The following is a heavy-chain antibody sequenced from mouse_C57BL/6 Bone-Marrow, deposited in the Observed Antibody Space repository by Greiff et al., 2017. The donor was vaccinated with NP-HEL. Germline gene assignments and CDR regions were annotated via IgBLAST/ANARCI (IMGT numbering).Heavy chain of an antibody. Sequence: VKLQESGPGLVAPSQSLSITCTVSGFSLTSYGVDWVRQPPGKGLEWLGVIWGGGSTNYYSAIMSRLSICKDNSKSQVFLKMNSLQTDDTAMYYCANHTLTGPYAMDYWGQGTSVTVSS. J-gene: IGHJ4*01. V-gene: IGHV2-9*01. D-gene: IGHD4-1*01. CDR1: GFSLTSYG. CDR3: ANHTLTGPYAMDY. CDR2: IWGGGST.